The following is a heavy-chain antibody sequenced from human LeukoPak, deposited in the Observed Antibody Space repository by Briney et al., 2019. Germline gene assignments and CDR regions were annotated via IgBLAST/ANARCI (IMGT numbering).Heavy chain of an antibody. V-gene: IGHV1-2*02. CDR2: INPNSGGT. CDR1: GYTFTGYY. Sequence: ASVKVSCKASGYTFTGYYMHWVLQAPGQGLEWMGWINPNSGGTNYAQKFQGRVTMTRDTSISTAYMELSRLRSDDTAVYYCARAPLTIFGVVIIGAFDIWGQGTMVTVSS. J-gene: IGHJ3*02. D-gene: IGHD3-3*01. CDR3: ARAPLTIFGVVIIGAFDI.